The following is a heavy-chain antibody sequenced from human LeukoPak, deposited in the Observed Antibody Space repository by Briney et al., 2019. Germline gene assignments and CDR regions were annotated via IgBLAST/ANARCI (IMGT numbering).Heavy chain of an antibody. CDR3: ARGPPDCSSTSCYAFDAFDI. V-gene: IGHV4-39*07. CDR1: GVSISSSNSY. Sequence: SETLSLTCTVSGVSISSSNSYWGWIRQPPGNGLEWIGSMYSSGSTYYNPSLKSRVTISVDTSKNQFSLKLSSVTAADTAVYYCARGPPDCSSTSCYAFDAFDIWGQGTMVTVSS. CDR2: MYSSGST. D-gene: IGHD2-2*01. J-gene: IGHJ3*02.